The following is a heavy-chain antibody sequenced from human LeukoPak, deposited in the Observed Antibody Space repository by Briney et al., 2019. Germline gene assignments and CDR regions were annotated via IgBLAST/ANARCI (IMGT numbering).Heavy chain of an antibody. Sequence: GSLRLSCAASGFSFDAYDMHWVRQPPGKGLEWIGYIYYSGSTNYNPSLKSRVTISVDTSKNQFSLKLSSVTAADTAVYYCASGTVVTPRSRWFWFDPWGQGTLVTVSS. CDR1: GFSFDAYD. CDR2: IYYSGST. CDR3: ASGTVVTPRSRWFWFDP. V-gene: IGHV4-61*08. D-gene: IGHD4-23*01. J-gene: IGHJ5*02.